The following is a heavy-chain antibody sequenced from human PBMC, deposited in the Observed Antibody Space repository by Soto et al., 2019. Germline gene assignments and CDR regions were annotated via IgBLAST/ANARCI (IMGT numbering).Heavy chain of an antibody. CDR2: FDPEDGET. V-gene: IGHV1-24*01. CDR1: GYTLTELS. D-gene: IGHD3-22*01. J-gene: IGHJ5*02. CDR3: ATRSSITMNNWFDH. Sequence: GASVKVSCKVSGYTLTELSMHWVRQAPGKGLEWMGGFDPEDGETIYAQKFQGRVTMTEDTSTDTAYMELSSLRSEDTAVYYCATRSSITMNNWFDHWGQGTLVTVSS.